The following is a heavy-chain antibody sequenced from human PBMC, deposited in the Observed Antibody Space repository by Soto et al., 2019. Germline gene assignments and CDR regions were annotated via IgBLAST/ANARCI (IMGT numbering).Heavy chain of an antibody. Sequence: GASVKVSCKASGYTFTIYDINWVRQATGQGLEWMGWMNPNSGNTGYAQKFQGRVTMTRNTSISTVYMELSSLRSEDTAVYYCARERSGSRMDVWGQGTTVTVSS. CDR1: GYTFTIYD. V-gene: IGHV1-8*01. CDR2: MNPNSGNT. J-gene: IGHJ6*02. D-gene: IGHD3-10*01. CDR3: ARERSGSRMDV.